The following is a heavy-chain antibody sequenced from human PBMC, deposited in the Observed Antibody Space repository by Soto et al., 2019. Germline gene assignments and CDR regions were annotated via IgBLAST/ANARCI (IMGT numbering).Heavy chain of an antibody. V-gene: IGHV1-3*01. Sequence: ASVKVSCKASGYTFTSYAMHWVRQAPGQRREWMGWINAGNGNTKYSQKFQGRVTITRDTSASTAYMELSSLRSEDTAVYYCARDPQGGNYYDSSGYYAWFDPWGQGTLVTVSS. J-gene: IGHJ5*02. CDR1: GYTFTSYA. CDR2: INAGNGNT. CDR3: ARDPQGGNYYDSSGYYAWFDP. D-gene: IGHD3-22*01.